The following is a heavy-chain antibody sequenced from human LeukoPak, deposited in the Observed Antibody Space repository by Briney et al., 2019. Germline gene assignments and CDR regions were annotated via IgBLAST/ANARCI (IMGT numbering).Heavy chain of an antibody. CDR1: GFTFSDYY. Sequence: GGSLRLSCAASGFTFSDYYMSWIRQAPGQGLEWVSYISSSGSTIYYADSVKGRFTISRDNAKNSLYLQMNSLRAEDTAVYYCARQLYDFWSGYYHQGNWFDLWGQGTLVSVSS. J-gene: IGHJ5*02. CDR2: ISSSGSTI. CDR3: ARQLYDFWSGYYHQGNWFDL. V-gene: IGHV3-11*01. D-gene: IGHD3-3*01.